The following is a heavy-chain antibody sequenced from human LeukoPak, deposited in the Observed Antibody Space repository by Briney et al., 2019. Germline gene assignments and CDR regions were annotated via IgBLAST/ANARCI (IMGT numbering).Heavy chain of an antibody. CDR2: IYYSGST. CDR3: ARDGGYDGYYYYGMDV. D-gene: IGHD5-12*01. V-gene: IGHV4-61*01. Sequence: SETLSLTCTVSGGSISSGSYYWRWIRQPPGKGLEWIGYIYYSGSTNYNPSLKSRVTISVDTSKNQFSLKLSSVTAADTAVYYCARDGGYDGYYYYGMDVWGQGTTVTVSS. CDR1: GGSISSGSYY. J-gene: IGHJ6*02.